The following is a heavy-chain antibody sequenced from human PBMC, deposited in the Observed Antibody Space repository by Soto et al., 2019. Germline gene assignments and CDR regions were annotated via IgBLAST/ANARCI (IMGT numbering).Heavy chain of an antibody. J-gene: IGHJ6*02. V-gene: IGHV3-48*03. D-gene: IGHD3-22*01. CDR2: ISKSSSVI. CDR1: GSTFSSSE. CDR3: ASAYDNGMDV. Sequence: GGSLRLSCAASGSTFSSSEMHWVRQAPGNGLEWISYISKSSSVIYYADSVKGRFTISRDNSKNMLYLQMNSLRAEDTAVYYCASAYDNGMDVWGQGTTVTVSS.